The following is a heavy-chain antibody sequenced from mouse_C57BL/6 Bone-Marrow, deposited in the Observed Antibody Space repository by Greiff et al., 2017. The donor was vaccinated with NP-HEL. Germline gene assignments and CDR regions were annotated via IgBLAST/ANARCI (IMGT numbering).Heavy chain of an antibody. J-gene: IGHJ4*01. CDR2: INYDGSST. CDR1: GFTFSDYY. CDR3: ARGGGAMDY. Sequence: DVKLVESEGGLVQPGSSMKLSCTASGFTFSDYYMAWVRQVPEKGLEWVANINYDGSSTYYLDSLKSRFIISRDNAKNILYLQMSSLKSEDTATYYCARGGGAMDYWGQGTSVTVSS. V-gene: IGHV5-16*01.